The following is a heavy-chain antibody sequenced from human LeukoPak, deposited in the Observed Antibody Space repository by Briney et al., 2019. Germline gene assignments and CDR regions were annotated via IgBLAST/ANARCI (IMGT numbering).Heavy chain of an antibody. CDR1: GFTFSNAW. J-gene: IGHJ4*02. D-gene: IGHD3-3*01. V-gene: IGHV3-15*01. CDR2: IKSNTDGGTT. CDR3: TTLNSGYEFWSASYRGYYFDY. Sequence: GGSLRLSCAASGFTFSNAWMNWVRQAPGKGLEWVGRIKSNTDGGTTDYAAPVKGRITISRDDSKNTLYLQINSLKTEDTAIYYCTTLNSGYEFWSASYRGYYFDYWGQGTLVTVSS.